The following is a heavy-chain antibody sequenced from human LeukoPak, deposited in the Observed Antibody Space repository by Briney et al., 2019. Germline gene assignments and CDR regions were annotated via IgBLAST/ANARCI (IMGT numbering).Heavy chain of an antibody. CDR2: ISSSSSYI. D-gene: IGHD5-24*01. CDR3: ARDRGDGYSYIPY. V-gene: IGHV3-21*01. Sequence: QSGGSLRISCAASGFTFSSYSMNWVRQAPGEGLEWVSSISSSSSYIYYADSVKGRFTISRDNAKNSLYLKMNSLRAEDTAVYYCARDRGDGYSYIPYWGKGTLVTVSS. J-gene: IGHJ4*02. CDR1: GFTFSSYS.